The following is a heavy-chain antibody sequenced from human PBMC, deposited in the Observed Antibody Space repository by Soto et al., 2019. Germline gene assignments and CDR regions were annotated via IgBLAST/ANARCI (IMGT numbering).Heavy chain of an antibody. V-gene: IGHV3-11*06. Sequence: GGSLRLSCAASGFTFGDWYMSWVRQAPGKGLEWVSYISPTSSETDYADSVKGRFTISRDNGRNSVYLQMNSLSAEDTAVYYCARGHYGLDVWAQGTTVTVSS. J-gene: IGHJ6*02. CDR2: ISPTSSET. CDR1: GFTFGDWY. CDR3: ARGHYGLDV.